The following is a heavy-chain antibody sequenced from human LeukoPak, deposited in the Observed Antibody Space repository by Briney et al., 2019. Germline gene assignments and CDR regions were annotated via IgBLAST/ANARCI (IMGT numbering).Heavy chain of an antibody. CDR1: GFTFSSYG. D-gene: IGHD3-22*01. V-gene: IGHV3-33*01. J-gene: IGHJ4*02. Sequence: PGGSLRLSCAASGFTFSSYGMHWARQAPGKGLEGVAVIWYDGSNKYYADSVKGRFTISRDNSKNTLYLQMNSLRAEDTAVYYCAREYYDSSGYLDYWGQGTLVTVSS. CDR3: AREYYDSSGYLDY. CDR2: IWYDGSNK.